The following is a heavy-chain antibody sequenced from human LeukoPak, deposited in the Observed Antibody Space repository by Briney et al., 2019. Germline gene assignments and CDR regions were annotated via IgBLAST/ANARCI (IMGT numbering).Heavy chain of an antibody. CDR3: ARDSSSGWYSFDY. D-gene: IGHD6-19*01. CDR2: ISSSSYI. CDR1: GFTFSSYA. J-gene: IGHJ4*02. Sequence: GGSLRLSCAASGFTFSSYAMNRVRQAPGKGLEWVSSISSSSYIYYADSVKGRFTISRDNAKNSLYLQMNSLRAEDTAVYYCARDSSSGWYSFDYWGQGTLVTVSS. V-gene: IGHV3-21*01.